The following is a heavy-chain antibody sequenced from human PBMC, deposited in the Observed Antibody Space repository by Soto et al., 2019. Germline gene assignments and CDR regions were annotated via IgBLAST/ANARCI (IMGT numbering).Heavy chain of an antibody. J-gene: IGHJ4*02. Sequence: VQLVESGGGLVKPGGSLRLSCAASGFTFSDYYMSWIRQAPGKGLEWVSGISGSGDSTYYADSLKGRFTISRDNSKNTLYLQMYSLREEDTAVYYCARDLTTVTTLSGDFDYWGQGTLVTVSS. CDR3: ARDLTTVTTLSGDFDY. V-gene: IGHV3-23*04. D-gene: IGHD4-17*01. CDR1: GFTFSDYY. CDR2: ISGSGDST.